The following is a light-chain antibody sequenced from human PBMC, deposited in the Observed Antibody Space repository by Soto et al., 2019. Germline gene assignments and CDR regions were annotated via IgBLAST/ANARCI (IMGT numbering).Light chain of an antibody. CDR1: QSISNY. CDR2: AAS. Sequence: DIQMTQSPSSLSASVGDRVTITCRASQSISNYLNWYQQKPGKAPKLLIYAASSLQSGVASRFSGSGSGTAFTLTISSLQPVDSATYYCQQTYSSLWTFGQGTKVEIK. V-gene: IGKV1-39*01. J-gene: IGKJ1*01. CDR3: QQTYSSLWT.